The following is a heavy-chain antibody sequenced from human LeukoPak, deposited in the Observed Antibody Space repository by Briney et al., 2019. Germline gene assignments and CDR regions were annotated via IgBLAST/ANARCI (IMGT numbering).Heavy chain of an antibody. V-gene: IGHV1-69*04. CDR3: ARDYLTGYSSSWYFFQH. J-gene: IGHJ1*01. D-gene: IGHD6-13*01. Sequence: ASVKVSCKASGGTFSSYAISWVRQAPGQGLEWMGRIIPILGIANYAQKFQGRVTITADKSTSTAYMELSSLRSEDTAVYYCARDYLTGYSSSWYFFQHWGQGTLVTVSS. CDR1: GGTFSSYA. CDR2: IIPILGIA.